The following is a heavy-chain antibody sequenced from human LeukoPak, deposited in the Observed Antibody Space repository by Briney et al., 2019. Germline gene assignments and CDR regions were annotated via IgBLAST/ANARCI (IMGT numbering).Heavy chain of an antibody. CDR3: ARGVLVRGITIFGVVLDAFDI. Sequence: ASVKVSCKASGYTFPRYGISWVRQAPGQGLEWMGWISAYNGNTNYAQKLQGRVTMTTDTSTSTAYMELRSLRSDDTAVYYCARGVLVRGITIFGVVLDAFDIWGQGTMVTVSS. V-gene: IGHV1-18*01. J-gene: IGHJ3*02. D-gene: IGHD3-3*01. CDR2: ISAYNGNT. CDR1: GYTFPRYG.